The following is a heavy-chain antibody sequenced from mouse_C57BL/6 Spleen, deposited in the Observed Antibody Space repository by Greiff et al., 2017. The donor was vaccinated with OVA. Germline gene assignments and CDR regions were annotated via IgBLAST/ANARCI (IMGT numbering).Heavy chain of an antibody. Sequence: QVQLQQSGAELVRPGASVTLSCKASGYTFTDYEMHWAKQTPVHGLEWIGAIDPETGGTAYNQKFKGKAILTADKSSSTAYMELRSLTSEDSAVYYCTRSVDYYGSWNYFDYWGQGTTLTVSS. D-gene: IGHD1-1*01. V-gene: IGHV1-15*01. CDR1: GYTFTDYE. CDR2: IDPETGGT. J-gene: IGHJ2*01. CDR3: TRSVDYYGSWNYFDY.